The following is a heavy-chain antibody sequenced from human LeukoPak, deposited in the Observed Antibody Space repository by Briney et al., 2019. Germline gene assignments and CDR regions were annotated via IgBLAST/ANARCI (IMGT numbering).Heavy chain of an antibody. CDR2: ITHSGST. CDR3: ARGLSSMDV. J-gene: IGHJ6*02. D-gene: IGHD6-6*01. CDR1: GGSLSGYY. Sequence: PSETLSLTCAVYGGSLSGYYWSWIRQPPGKGLEWIGEITHSGSTNYDPSLRSRVTISVDTSKNHFSLKLNSVTAGDTAVYYCARGLSSMDVWGQGATVTVSS. V-gene: IGHV4-34*01.